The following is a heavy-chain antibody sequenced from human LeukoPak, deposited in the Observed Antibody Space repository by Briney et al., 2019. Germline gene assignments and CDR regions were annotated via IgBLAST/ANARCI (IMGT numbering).Heavy chain of an antibody. V-gene: IGHV4-39*01. CDR2: IYFPGTT. CDR3: ARHSSLYGTFHN. D-gene: IGHD6-13*01. J-gene: IGHJ4*02. CDR1: GGSVSNSSYY. Sequence: SETLSLTCTVSGGSVSNSSYYWGWIRQPPGKGLEWIVSIYFPGTTYYNPSLKSRVTISIDTAKNQFSLKLTAVTAADTAVYYCARHSSLYGTFHNWGQGTLVTVSS.